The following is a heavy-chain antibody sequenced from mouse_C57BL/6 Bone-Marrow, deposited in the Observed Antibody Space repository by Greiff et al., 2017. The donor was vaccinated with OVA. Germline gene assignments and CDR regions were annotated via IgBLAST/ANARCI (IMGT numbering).Heavy chain of an antibody. CDR2: INPNNGGT. CDR1: GYTFTDYY. V-gene: IGHV1-26*01. J-gene: IGHJ2*01. Sequence: VQLQQSGPELVKPGASVKISCKASGYTFTDYYMNWVKQSHGKSLEWIGDINPNNGGTSYNQKFKGKATLTVDKSSSTAYMELRSLTSEDSAVYYCARTPYYYFDYWGQGTTLTVSS. CDR3: ARTPYYYFDY. D-gene: IGHD1-1*01.